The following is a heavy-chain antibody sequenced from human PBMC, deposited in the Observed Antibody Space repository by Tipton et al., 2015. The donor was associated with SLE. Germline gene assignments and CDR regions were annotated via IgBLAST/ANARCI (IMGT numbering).Heavy chain of an antibody. CDR3: ARQPVESLGYFDY. CDR2: ISSSSSYI. Sequence: SLRLSCAASGFTFSSYGMHWVRQAPGKGLEWVSSISSSSSYIYYADSVKGRFTISRDNAKNSLYLQMNSLRAEDTAVYYCARQPVESLGYFDYWGHGTLVTVSS. V-gene: IGHV3-21*01. J-gene: IGHJ4*01. CDR1: GFTFSSYG. D-gene: IGHD5-24*01.